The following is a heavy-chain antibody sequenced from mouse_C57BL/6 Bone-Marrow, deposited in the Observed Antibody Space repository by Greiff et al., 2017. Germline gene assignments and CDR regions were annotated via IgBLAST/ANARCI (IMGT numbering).Heavy chain of an antibody. CDR2: ISDGGSYT. Sequence: EVMLVESGGGLVKPGGSLKLSCAASGFTFSSYAMSWVRQTPEKRLEWVATISDGGSYTYYPDNVKGRFTISRDNAKNNLYLQMSHLKSEDTAMYYCAREGDGDYGGGYYAMDYWGQGTSVTVSS. CDR3: AREGDGDYGGGYYAMDY. J-gene: IGHJ4*01. D-gene: IGHD2-13*01. CDR1: GFTFSSYA. V-gene: IGHV5-4*01.